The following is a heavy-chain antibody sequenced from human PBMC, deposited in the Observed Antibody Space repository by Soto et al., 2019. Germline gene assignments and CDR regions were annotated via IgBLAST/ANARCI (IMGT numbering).Heavy chain of an antibody. D-gene: IGHD1-26*01. V-gene: IGHV4-59*01. CDR3: ARDQSGSLDY. CDR1: GGSISSYY. J-gene: IGHJ4*02. Sequence: HSETLSLTCTVSGGSISSYYWSWIRQPPGKGLEWIGYIYYSGSTNYNPSIKSRVTISVDTSKNQFSLNLSSVNAADTAVYYCARDQSGSLDYWGQGTLVTVSS. CDR2: IYYSGST.